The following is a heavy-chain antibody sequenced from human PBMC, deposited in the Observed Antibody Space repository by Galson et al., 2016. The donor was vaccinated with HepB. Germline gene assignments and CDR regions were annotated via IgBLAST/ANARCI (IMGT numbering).Heavy chain of an antibody. D-gene: IGHD5-18*01. V-gene: IGHV4-39*01. CDR1: GGSISVSSSVYY. J-gene: IGHJ4*02. CDR2: AYHTGTT. CDR3: ERHLAPSMVSGFDY. Sequence: TLSLTCTVSGGSISVSSSVYYWGWVRQPPGKGLEWIGTAYHTGTTHYNPSFMSRISTSIDTSKNQFTLRLTPVTAADTAVYYCERHLAPSMVSGFDYWGQGILVSVSS.